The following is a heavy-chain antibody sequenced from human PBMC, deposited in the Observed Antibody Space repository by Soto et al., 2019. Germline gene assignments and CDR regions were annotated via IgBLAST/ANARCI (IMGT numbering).Heavy chain of an antibody. CDR3: AKDSLRGEVPAALNFDY. Sequence: GASVKVSCKASGYTFRSYGISWVRQAPGQGLEWMGWISAYNGNTNYAQKLQGRVTMTTDTSTTTAYMELRSLRDEDTAVYYCAKDSLRGEVPAALNFDYWGRGTLVTVSS. V-gene: IGHV1-18*04. J-gene: IGHJ4*02. CDR2: ISAYNGNT. D-gene: IGHD2-2*01. CDR1: GYTFRSYG.